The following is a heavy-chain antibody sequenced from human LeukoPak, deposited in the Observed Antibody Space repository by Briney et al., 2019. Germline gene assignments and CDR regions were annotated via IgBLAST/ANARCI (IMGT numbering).Heavy chain of an antibody. V-gene: IGHV3-7*05. CDR3: ASQFWWAAVAGTALDY. CDR2: IKEDGSEK. CDR1: GFTFNSYW. J-gene: IGHJ4*02. Sequence: GGSLRLSCAASGFTFNSYWMRWVRQAPGKGLEWVANIKEDGSEKYYVDSVKGRFTISRHNAKNSLYLQMNSLRAEDTAVYYCASQFWWAAVAGTALDYWGQGTLVTVSS. D-gene: IGHD6-19*01.